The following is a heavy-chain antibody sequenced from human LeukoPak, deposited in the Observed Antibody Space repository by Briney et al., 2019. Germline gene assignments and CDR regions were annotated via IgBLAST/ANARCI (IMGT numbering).Heavy chain of an antibody. J-gene: IGHJ4*02. V-gene: IGHV3-7*01. D-gene: IGHD3-10*01. Sequence: GGSLRLSCAASGFTFSTYWMNWVRQAPGKGLEWVANIKQDGSEKYYVDSVKGRFTIPRDNAKNSLYLQMNSLRAEDTAVYYCAKDVTLVRGGLFDYWGQGTLVTVSS. CDR2: IKQDGSEK. CDR3: AKDVTLVRGGLFDY. CDR1: GFTFSTYW.